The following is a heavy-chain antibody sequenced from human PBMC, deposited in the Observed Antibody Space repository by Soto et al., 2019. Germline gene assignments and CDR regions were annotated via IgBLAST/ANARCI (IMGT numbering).Heavy chain of an antibody. CDR3: ARAVGIAVTGLDL. CDR2: MNPANGNA. CDR1: GYNFISSN. D-gene: IGHD6-19*01. Sequence: QEQLVQSGAEVKRPGASVKISCRASGYNFISSNINWVRQAAGQRPEWLGWMNPANGNAAFARHSQGRVTMTRDTATDTAYMELGGLSSGDTAIYYCARAVGIAVTGLDLWGPGTLVTVS. V-gene: IGHV1-8*01. J-gene: IGHJ5*02.